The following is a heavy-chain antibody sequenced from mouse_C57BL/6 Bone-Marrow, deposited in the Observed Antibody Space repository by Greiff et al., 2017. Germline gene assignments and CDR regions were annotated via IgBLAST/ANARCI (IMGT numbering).Heavy chain of an antibody. CDR2: SRNKANDYTT. J-gene: IGHJ4*01. V-gene: IGHV7-1*01. CDR3: ARDAAGTSMDY. Sequence: EVKVVESGGGLVQSGRSLRLSCATSGFTFSDFYMEWVRQAPGKGLEWIAASRNKANDYTTEYSASVKGRFIVSRDTSQSILYRQMNALRAEDTAIYYCARDAAGTSMDYWGQGTSVTVSS. CDR1: GFTFSDFY. D-gene: IGHD4-1*01.